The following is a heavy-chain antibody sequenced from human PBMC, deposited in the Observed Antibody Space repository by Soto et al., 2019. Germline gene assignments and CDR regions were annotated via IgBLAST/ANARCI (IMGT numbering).Heavy chain of an antibody. D-gene: IGHD2-21*02. CDR3: AKDDFTDRGDDYFDY. CDR2: IGASGDIT. J-gene: IGHJ4*02. CDR1: GFSFTNFA. Sequence: LRLSCAASGFSFTNFAMSWVRQAPGKGLEWVAGIGASGDITWYADSVKGRLSISRDNSKNTLYLQLNSLRFEDTAVYYCAKDDFTDRGDDYFDYWGPGTLVTVSS. V-gene: IGHV3-23*01.